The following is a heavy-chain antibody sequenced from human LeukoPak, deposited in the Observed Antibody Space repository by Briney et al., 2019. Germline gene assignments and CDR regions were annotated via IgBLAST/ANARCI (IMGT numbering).Heavy chain of an antibody. CDR2: INWNGGST. CDR1: GFTFDDYG. J-gene: IGHJ3*02. V-gene: IGHV3-20*04. CDR3: ARGGNIGYDYNAFDI. Sequence: GGSLRLSCAASGFTFDDYGMSWVRQAPGKGLEWVSGINWNGGSTGYADSVKGRFTISRDNAKNSLYLQMNSLRDEDTAVYYCARGGNIGYDYNAFDIWGQGAMVTVSS. D-gene: IGHD3-22*01.